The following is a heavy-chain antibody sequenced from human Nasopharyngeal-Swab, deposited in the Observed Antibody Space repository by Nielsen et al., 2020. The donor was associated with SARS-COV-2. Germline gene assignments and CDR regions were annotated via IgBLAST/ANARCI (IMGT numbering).Heavy chain of an antibody. Sequence: QVSCKGFGCRFTSYWIGWVRQMPGKGLEWMGIIYPGDSETRYSPSFQGQVTISADKSISTAYLQWSSLKASDTAVYYCARPLWSYADHFDYWGQGTLVTVSS. CDR2: IYPGDSET. CDR1: GCRFTSYW. J-gene: IGHJ4*02. V-gene: IGHV5-51*01. CDR3: ARPLWSYADHFDY. D-gene: IGHD1-26*01.